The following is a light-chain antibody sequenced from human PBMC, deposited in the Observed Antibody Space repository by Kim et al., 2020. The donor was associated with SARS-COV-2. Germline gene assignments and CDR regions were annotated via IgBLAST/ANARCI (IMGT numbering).Light chain of an antibody. CDR1: QSVSSN. CDR2: GAS. Sequence: EIVMTQSPATLSVSPERATLSCRASQSVSSNLAWYQQKPGQAPRLLIYGASTRATGIPARFSGSGSGTEFTLTISSLQSEDFAVYYCQQYNNWPPPYTFGQGTKLEI. CDR3: QQYNNWPPPYT. V-gene: IGKV3-15*01. J-gene: IGKJ2*01.